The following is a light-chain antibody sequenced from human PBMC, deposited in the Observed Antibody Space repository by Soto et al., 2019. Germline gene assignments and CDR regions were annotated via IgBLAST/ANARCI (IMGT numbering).Light chain of an antibody. Sequence: DIVMTQSPDSLAVSLGERATINCKSSQSILYISNNKNYLAWYRQKPGQPTKLLIYWASTRESGVPDRFSGSGSGTDFTLTINNLQPEDVAVYYCQQYYSTLPITFGQGTRLEIK. J-gene: IGKJ5*01. V-gene: IGKV4-1*01. CDR2: WAS. CDR3: QQYYSTLPIT. CDR1: QSILYISNNKNY.